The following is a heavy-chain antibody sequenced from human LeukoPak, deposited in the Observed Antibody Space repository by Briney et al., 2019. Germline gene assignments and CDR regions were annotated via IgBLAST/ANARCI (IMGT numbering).Heavy chain of an antibody. V-gene: IGHV3-15*01. J-gene: IGHJ6*04. Sequence: GGSLRLSCAASGFTFSNAWMSWVRQAPGKGLEWVGRIKSKTDGGTTDYAAPVKGRFTISRDDSKNTLCLQMNSLKTEDTAVYYCTTGSITMVRPMVDVWGKGTTVTVSS. CDR3: TTGSITMVRPMVDV. D-gene: IGHD3-10*01. CDR1: GFTFSNAW. CDR2: IKSKTDGGTT.